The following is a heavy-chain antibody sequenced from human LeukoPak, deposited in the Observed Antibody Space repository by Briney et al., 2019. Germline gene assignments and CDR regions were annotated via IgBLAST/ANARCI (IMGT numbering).Heavy chain of an antibody. D-gene: IGHD3-3*01. CDR2: INANNDGS. CDR1: GNTITGYY. CDR3: ARKRGVGVDTNAFDM. J-gene: IGHJ3*02. Sequence: ASVKVSCKASGNTITGYYMHWVRQAPGQGLEWMGWINANNDGSVYAQKFQGRVTMTRDTSINTAYMELSRLRSDDTAVYYCARKRGVGVDTNAFDMWGQGTMVTVSS. V-gene: IGHV1-2*02.